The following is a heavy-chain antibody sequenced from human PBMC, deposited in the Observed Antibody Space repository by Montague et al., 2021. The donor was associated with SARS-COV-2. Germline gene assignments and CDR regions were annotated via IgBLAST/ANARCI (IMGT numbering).Heavy chain of an antibody. CDR2: ISYDGSNK. CDR1: GFTFSRYA. V-gene: IGHV3-30*04. Sequence: SLRLSCAASGFTFSRYAMHWVRQAPGKGLEWVAVISYDGSNKYYADSVKGRFTISRDNSKNTLYLQMNSLRAEDTAVYYCARIKGGGYVGYFDYWGQGTLVTVSS. J-gene: IGHJ4*02. CDR3: ARIKGGGYVGYFDY. D-gene: IGHD5-12*01.